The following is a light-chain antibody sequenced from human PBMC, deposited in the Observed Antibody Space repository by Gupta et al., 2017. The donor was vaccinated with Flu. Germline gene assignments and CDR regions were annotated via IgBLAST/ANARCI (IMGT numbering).Light chain of an antibody. CDR1: QDIRDS. Sequence: GDRITITCRASQDIRDSLAWYQHKPGKGPSLLIYAASTLHSGVPSRFRGSGSGTEFTLTISNLQPEDVATYYCQKFNGAPLSFGGGTKVEI. CDR3: QKFNGAPLS. CDR2: AAS. J-gene: IGKJ4*01. V-gene: IGKV1-27*01.